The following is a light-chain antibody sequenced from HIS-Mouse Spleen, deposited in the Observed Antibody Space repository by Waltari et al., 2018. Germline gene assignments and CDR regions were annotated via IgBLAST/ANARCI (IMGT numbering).Light chain of an antibody. Sequence: QSALTQPASVSGSPGQSITISCPGTSRDVGSYNLVPWYPQHPGKAPKLMIYEGSKRPSGVSNRFSGSKSGNTASLTISGLQAEDEADYYCCSYAGSSTWVFGGGTKLTVL. CDR1: SRDVGSYNL. CDR3: CSYAGSSTWV. J-gene: IGLJ3*02. V-gene: IGLV2-23*01. CDR2: EGS.